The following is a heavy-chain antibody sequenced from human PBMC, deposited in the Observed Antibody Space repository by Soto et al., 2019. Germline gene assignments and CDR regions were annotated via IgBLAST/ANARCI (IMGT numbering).Heavy chain of an antibody. CDR3: ARHLRFGESVTTNRFDP. CDR1: GGTFSSYA. CDR2: IIPIFGTA. J-gene: IGHJ5*02. D-gene: IGHD3-10*01. V-gene: IGHV1-69*13. Sequence: GASVKVSCKASGGTFSSYAISWVRQAPGQGLEWMGGIIPIFGTANYAQKFQGRVTITADESTSTAYMELSSLRSEDTAVYYCARHLRFGESVTTNRFDPWGQGTLVTVSS.